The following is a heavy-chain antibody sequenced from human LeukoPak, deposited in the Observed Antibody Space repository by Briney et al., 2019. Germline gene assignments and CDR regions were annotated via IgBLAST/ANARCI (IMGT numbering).Heavy chain of an antibody. Sequence: GGPLRLPCAASGFTFSRYNMIWVRQAPGKGLEWVSSISSSSSYIYYADSVKGLFTMSRDNAKNSLYLQMNSLRGEDTAVYYWARVVSGGSGYVYWGQGTLVTVSS. CDR3: ARVVSGGSGYVY. CDR2: ISSSSSYI. D-gene: IGHD3-22*01. J-gene: IGHJ4*02. CDR1: GFTFSRYN. V-gene: IGHV3-21*01.